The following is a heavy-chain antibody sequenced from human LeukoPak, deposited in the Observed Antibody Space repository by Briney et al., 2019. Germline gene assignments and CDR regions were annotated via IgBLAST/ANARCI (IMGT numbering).Heavy chain of an antibody. CDR3: AREVPYSSSWYLDDAFDI. V-gene: IGHV3-48*03. CDR1: GFTFSSYE. D-gene: IGHD6-13*01. Sequence: GGSLRLFCAASGFTFSSYEMNWVRQAPGKGLEWVSYISSSGSTIYYADSVKGRFTISRDNAKNSLYLQMNSPGAEDTAVYYCAREVPYSSSWYLDDAFDIWGQGTMVTVSS. CDR2: ISSSGSTI. J-gene: IGHJ3*02.